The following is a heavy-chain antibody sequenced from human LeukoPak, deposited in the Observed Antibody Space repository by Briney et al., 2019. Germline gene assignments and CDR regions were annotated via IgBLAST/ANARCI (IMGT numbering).Heavy chain of an antibody. Sequence: SETLSLTCTVSGGSISGHYWGWVRQPPGKGLEWIGYIYYTGDTNYIPSFESRVIISVDTSKNRFSLKLGSVTAADTAIYYCVRVVTGSVDYWGQGTLVTVSS. CDR1: GGSISGHY. CDR2: IYYTGDT. D-gene: IGHD3-10*01. CDR3: VRVVTGSVDY. J-gene: IGHJ4*02. V-gene: IGHV4-59*11.